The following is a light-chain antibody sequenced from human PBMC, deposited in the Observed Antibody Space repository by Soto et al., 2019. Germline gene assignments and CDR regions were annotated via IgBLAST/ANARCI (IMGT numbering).Light chain of an antibody. CDR1: QSVSSN. Sequence: EIVMTQSPATLSVSPGERATLSCRASQSVSSNLGWYQQRPGQAPRLLICGASTRATGIPARFSGSGSGTEFTLTNSSLQSEDSPVYYCPQYNNWCSITFGQGTRLEIK. CDR2: GAS. CDR3: PQYNNWCSIT. J-gene: IGKJ5*01. V-gene: IGKV3-15*01.